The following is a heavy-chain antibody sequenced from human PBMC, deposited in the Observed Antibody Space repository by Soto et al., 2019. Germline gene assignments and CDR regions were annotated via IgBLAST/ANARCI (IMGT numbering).Heavy chain of an antibody. V-gene: IGHV2-5*01. CDR3: AHRRSITMIVEYYFDY. J-gene: IGHJ4*02. CDR2: IYWNDDK. D-gene: IGHD3-22*01. Sequence: SGPTLVNPTQTLTLTCTFSGFSLSTSGVGVGWIRQPPGKALEWLALIYWNDDKRYSPSLKSRLTITKDTSKNQVVLTMTNMDPVDTATYYCAHRRSITMIVEYYFDYWGQGTLVTVSS. CDR1: GFSLSTSGVG.